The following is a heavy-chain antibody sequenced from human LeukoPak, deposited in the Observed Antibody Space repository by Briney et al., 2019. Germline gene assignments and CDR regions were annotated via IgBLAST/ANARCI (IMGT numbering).Heavy chain of an antibody. V-gene: IGHV3-9*01. CDR2: IIWNSGTI. CDR3: AKADHAVAEDYLNY. D-gene: IGHD6-19*01. Sequence: GRSLRLSFAASGFRFYYYAMHWGRQAPGKGLEGVSGIIWNSGTIGYADSVKGRFTISRDNAKNSLYLQMNSLRAEDTALYYCAKADHAVAEDYLNYWGQGTLVTVSS. CDR1: GFRFYYYA. J-gene: IGHJ4*02.